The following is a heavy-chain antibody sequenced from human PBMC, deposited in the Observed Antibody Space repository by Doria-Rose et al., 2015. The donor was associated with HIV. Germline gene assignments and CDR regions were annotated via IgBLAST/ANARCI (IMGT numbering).Heavy chain of an antibody. CDR2: IFYTGST. Sequence: MQLLESGPGLVKPSETLSLTCSVSGGSISHYYWSWIRQPPGKGLEYIGDIFYTGSTNCSPSLKSRVSISIDTSKNKFSLRLSSVTAADTAVYYCARVLSGTYDYWGQGTLVTVSS. CDR3: ARVLSGTYDY. D-gene: IGHD1-26*01. CDR1: GGSISHYY. J-gene: IGHJ4*02. V-gene: IGHV4-59*01.